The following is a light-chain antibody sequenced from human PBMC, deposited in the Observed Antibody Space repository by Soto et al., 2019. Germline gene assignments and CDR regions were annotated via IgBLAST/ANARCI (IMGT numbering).Light chain of an antibody. CDR1: SSDVGAYNY. V-gene: IGLV2-14*01. J-gene: IGLJ1*01. CDR2: EVS. CDR3: SSYTRSRTYV. Sequence: SVLTQPASVSGSPGQSITISCTGTSSDVGAYNYVSWFQQHPGKAPKLLIYEVSNRPSGVPYRFSGSKSGSTASLTISGLQAEDEADYYCSSYTRSRTYVFGTGTRSPT.